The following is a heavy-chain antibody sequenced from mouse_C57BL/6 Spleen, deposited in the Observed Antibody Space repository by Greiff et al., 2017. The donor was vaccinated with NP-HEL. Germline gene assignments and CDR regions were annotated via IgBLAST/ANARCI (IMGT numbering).Heavy chain of an antibody. Sequence: EVKLMESGGGLVKPGGSLKLSCAASGFTFSSYAMSWVRQTPEKRLEWVATISDGGSYTYYPDNVKGRFTISRDNAKNNLYLQMSHLKSEDTAMYYCAREGTTGFFDYWGQGTTLTVSS. D-gene: IGHD1-1*01. CDR2: ISDGGSYT. J-gene: IGHJ2*01. V-gene: IGHV5-4*01. CDR3: AREGTTGFFDY. CDR1: GFTFSSYA.